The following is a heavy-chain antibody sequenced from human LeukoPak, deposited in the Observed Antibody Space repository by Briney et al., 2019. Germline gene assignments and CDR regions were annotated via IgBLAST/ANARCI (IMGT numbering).Heavy chain of an antibody. D-gene: IGHD2-15*01. CDR3: ARHSHIVVVATKGWYAFDI. CDR2: IYYSGST. Sequence: SETLSLTCTVSGGSISSYYWSWIRQPPGKGLEWIGYIYYSGSTNYNPSLKSQVTISVDTSKNQFSLKLSSVTAADTAVYYCARHSHIVVVATKGWYAFDIWGQGTMVTVSS. J-gene: IGHJ3*02. V-gene: IGHV4-59*08. CDR1: GGSISSYY.